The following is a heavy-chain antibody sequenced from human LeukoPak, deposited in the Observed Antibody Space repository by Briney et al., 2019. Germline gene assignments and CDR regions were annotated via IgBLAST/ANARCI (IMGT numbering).Heavy chain of an antibody. CDR3: AKDPKYDFWSGYSNENFDY. Sequence: GGSLRLSCVASGFTFRNFAMSWVRQAPGKGLEWVSGIGDDGLSTYYADSVKGRFTISRDNSKNSLYLQMNSLRAEDTAVYYCAKDPKYDFWSGYSNENFDYWGQGTLVTVSS. CDR1: GFTFRNFA. V-gene: IGHV3-23*01. D-gene: IGHD3-3*01. CDR2: IGDDGLST. J-gene: IGHJ4*02.